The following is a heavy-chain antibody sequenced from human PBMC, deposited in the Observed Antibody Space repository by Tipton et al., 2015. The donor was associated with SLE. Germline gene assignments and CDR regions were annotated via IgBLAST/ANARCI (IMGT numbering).Heavy chain of an antibody. CDR3: ARGYYYDSSGYPGAFDI. Sequence: TLSLTCTVSGGSISSYYWSWIRQPPGKGLEWIGYIYYSGSTNYNPSLKSRVTISVDTSKNQFSLKLSSVTAADTAVYYCARGYYYDSSGYPGAFDIWGQGTMVTVSS. D-gene: IGHD3-22*01. V-gene: IGHV4-59*07. J-gene: IGHJ3*02. CDR2: IYYSGST. CDR1: GGSISSYY.